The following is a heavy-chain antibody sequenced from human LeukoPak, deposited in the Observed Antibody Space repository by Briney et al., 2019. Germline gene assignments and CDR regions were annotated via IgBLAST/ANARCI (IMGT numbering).Heavy chain of an antibody. CDR1: GGSISSGDYY. CDR2: IYYSGST. CDR3: AREKWFGETGFDY. V-gene: IGHV4-30-4*01. D-gene: IGHD3-10*01. J-gene: IGHJ4*02. Sequence: SETLSLTCTVSGGSISSGDYYWSWIRQPPGKGLEWIGYIYYSGSTYYNPSLKSRVTISVDTSKNQFSLKLSSVTAADTAVYYCAREKWFGETGFDYWGQGTLVTVSS.